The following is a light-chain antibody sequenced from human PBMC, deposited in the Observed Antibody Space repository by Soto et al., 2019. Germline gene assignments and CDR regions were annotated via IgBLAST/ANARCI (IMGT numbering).Light chain of an antibody. CDR1: QSVSSY. CDR3: QQRSKWPRT. V-gene: IGKV3-11*01. CDR2: DAS. J-gene: IGKJ4*01. Sequence: EIVLTQSPPTLSLSPGERATLSCRASQSVSSYLAWYQQKPGQAPRLLIYDASNRATGIPARFSGSGSGTDFTLTISSLEPEDFAVYYCQQRSKWPRTFGGGTKVEIK.